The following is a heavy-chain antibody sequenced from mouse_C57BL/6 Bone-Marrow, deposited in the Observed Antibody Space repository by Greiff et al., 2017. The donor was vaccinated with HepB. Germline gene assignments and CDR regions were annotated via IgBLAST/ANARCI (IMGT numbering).Heavy chain of an antibody. V-gene: IGHV5-16*01. Sequence: DVKLVESEGGLVQPGSSMKLSCTASGFTFSDYYMAWVRQVPEKGLEWVANINYDGSSTYYLDSLKSRFIISRDNAKNILYLQMSSLKSEDTATYYCARRWLEAMDYWGQGTSVTVSS. CDR3: ARRWLEAMDY. CDR1: GFTFSDYY. D-gene: IGHD2-3*01. J-gene: IGHJ4*01. CDR2: INYDGSST.